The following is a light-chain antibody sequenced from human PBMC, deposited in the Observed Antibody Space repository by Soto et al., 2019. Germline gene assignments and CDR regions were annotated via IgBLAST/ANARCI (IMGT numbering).Light chain of an antibody. V-gene: IGKV4-1*01. CDR2: WAS. Sequence: DIVMTQSPDSLAVSLGERATINCKYIHSVLYSSNNKNYVAWYQQPPGQHTQLLIDWASTRESSVPDRCSGGGSGTDSTLTISSLQAEVVALYYCQQFYNTPITFGQGTKLEIK. J-gene: IGKJ2*01. CDR1: HSVLYSSNNKNY. CDR3: QQFYNTPIT.